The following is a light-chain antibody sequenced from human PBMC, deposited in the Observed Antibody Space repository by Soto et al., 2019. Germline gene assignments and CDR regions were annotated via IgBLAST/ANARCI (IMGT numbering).Light chain of an antibody. CDR1: QTIGRY. V-gene: IGKV1-39*01. CDR3: QQSYTNPLS. Sequence: DIQMTQSPSSLSASIGDRVTITCRASQTIGRYVNWYQQKPGKAPKLLIYSASGGVPSRFSGGGSGTEFTLTISSLQPEDSATYYCQQSYTNPLSFGGGTKVEIK. CDR2: SAS. J-gene: IGKJ4*01.